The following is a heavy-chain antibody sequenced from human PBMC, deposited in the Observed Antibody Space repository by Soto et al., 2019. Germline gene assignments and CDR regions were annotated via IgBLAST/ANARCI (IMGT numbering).Heavy chain of an antibody. Sequence: QVQLVESGGGVVQPGRSLRLCCVASGFTFSNFGMHWVRQAPGKGLEWVALTSFDRNKNYYADSVKGRFTLSRDNSKNTLYLQMNSMRAEDTALYFCAKDQKDYSGSGTYYVPYGMDVWGQGTTVTVSS. J-gene: IGHJ6*02. V-gene: IGHV3-30*18. CDR3: AKDQKDYSGSGTYYVPYGMDV. D-gene: IGHD3-10*01. CDR2: TSFDRNKN. CDR1: GFTFSNFG.